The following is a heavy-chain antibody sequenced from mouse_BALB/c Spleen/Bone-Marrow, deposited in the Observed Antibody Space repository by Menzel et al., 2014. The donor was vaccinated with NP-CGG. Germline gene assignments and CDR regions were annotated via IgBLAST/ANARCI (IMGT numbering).Heavy chain of an antibody. CDR2: IWSGGST. J-gene: IGHJ2*01. CDR1: GFSLTGYG. D-gene: IGHD1-1*01. CDR3: VRNGDYYYIDY. Sequence: VKLQESGPGLVQPSQSLSITCTVSGFSLTGYGVHWVRRSPGKGLEWLGVIWSGGSTDYNAAFISRLSISKDNSKSQVFFKMNSLQADDTAIYYCVRNGDYYYIDYWGQGTTLTVSS. V-gene: IGHV2-2*01.